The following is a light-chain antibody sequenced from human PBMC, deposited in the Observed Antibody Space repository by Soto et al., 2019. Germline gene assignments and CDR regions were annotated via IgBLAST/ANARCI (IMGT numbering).Light chain of an antibody. CDR2: EGS. V-gene: IGLV2-23*01. CDR1: SSDVGSYNL. J-gene: IGLJ1*01. CDR3: CSYAGISTYF. Sequence: QSALTQPASVSGSPGQSITISCTGTSSDVGSYNLVSWYQQHPGKAPKLMIYEGSKRPSGVSNRFSGSKSGNTASLTISWLQAEDDADYYCCSYAGISTYFFGTVTKLTVL.